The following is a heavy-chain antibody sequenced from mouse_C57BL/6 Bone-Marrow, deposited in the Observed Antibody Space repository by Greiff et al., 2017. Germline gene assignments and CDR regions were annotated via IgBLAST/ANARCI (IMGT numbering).Heavy chain of an antibody. Sequence: QVQLQQPGAELVMPGASVKLSCKASGYTFTSYWMHWVKQRPGQGLEWIGEIDPSDSHTNYNQKFKGKSTLTVDKYSSTAYMQLSSLTSEDSAVFYCATGGPDYWGQGTTLTVSS. CDR1: GYTFTSYW. J-gene: IGHJ2*01. CDR3: ATGGPDY. CDR2: IDPSDSHT. V-gene: IGHV1-69*01.